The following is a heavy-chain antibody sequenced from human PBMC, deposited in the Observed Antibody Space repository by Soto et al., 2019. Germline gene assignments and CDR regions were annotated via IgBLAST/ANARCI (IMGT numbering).Heavy chain of an antibody. CDR2: ISAYNGNT. CDR1: GYTFTSYG. D-gene: IGHD3-3*01. CDR3: ARVPLVLRFLEWLSIQGGEYNWFDP. V-gene: IGHV1-18*01. J-gene: IGHJ5*02. Sequence: ASVKVSCKASGYTFTSYGISWVRQAPGQGLEWMGWISAYNGNTNYAQKLQGRVTMTTDTSTSTAYMELRSLRSDDTAVYYCARVPLVLRFLEWLSIQGGEYNWFDPWGQGTLVTVSS.